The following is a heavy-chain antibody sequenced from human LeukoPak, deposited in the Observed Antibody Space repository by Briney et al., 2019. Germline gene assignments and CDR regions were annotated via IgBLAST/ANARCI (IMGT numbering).Heavy chain of an antibody. CDR2: TYYRSKWNN. Sequence: PSQTLSLTCGISGGSVSSNTGAWNWIRQSPSRGLEWLGKTYYRSKWNNDYAVSVKDRITINPDTSKDQFSMQLNSVTPEDTAVYYCAREVFKYGRFYFDYWGQGTPVTVSS. V-gene: IGHV6-1*01. D-gene: IGHD1-14*01. CDR1: GGSVSSNTGA. CDR3: AREVFKYGRFYFDY. J-gene: IGHJ4*02.